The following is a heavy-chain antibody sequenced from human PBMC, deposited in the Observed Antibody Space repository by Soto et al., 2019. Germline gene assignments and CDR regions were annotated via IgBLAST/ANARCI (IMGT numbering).Heavy chain of an antibody. CDR1: GFTFSSYA. D-gene: IGHD3-10*01. J-gene: IGHJ4*02. CDR3: AKDLDFGFFSWTMAPFDY. V-gene: IGHV3-23*01. CDR2: ISGSGGST. Sequence: GESLKISCAASGFTFSSYAMSWVRQAPGKGLEWVSAISGSGGSTYYADSVKGRFTISRDNSKNTLYLQMNSLRAEDTAVYYCAKDLDFGFFSWTMAPFDYWGQGTLVTVSS.